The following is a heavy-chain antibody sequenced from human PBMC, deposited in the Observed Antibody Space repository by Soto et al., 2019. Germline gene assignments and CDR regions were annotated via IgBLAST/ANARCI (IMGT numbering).Heavy chain of an antibody. D-gene: IGHD3-16*01. V-gene: IGHV1-18*04. J-gene: IGHJ4*02. CDR1: GYIFSDYG. CDR3: AKRTSGATWGESNY. Sequence: QVQVMQSGAEVKKPGDSVKVSCKTSGYIFSDYGINWVRQAPGQGLEWKGWISGYSGNANLAQKLQGRVTMTTDKSTRTAYRELRRLRSDDTAVYYCAKRTSGATWGESNYWGQGTLVTVSS. CDR2: ISGYSGNA.